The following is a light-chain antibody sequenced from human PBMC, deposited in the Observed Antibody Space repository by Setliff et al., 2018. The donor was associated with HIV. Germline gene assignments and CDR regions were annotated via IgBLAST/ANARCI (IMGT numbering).Light chain of an antibody. CDR3: QVWDRGSDHVG. CDR1: NIGSKT. Sequence: SYALTQPPSVSVAPGKTARITCGGNNIGSKTVHWYQQKPGQAPVLVVYDDSDRRSGIPERFSGSNSENTATLTISRVEAGDEADYYCQVWDRGSDHVGFGTGTKGTV. V-gene: IGLV3-21*03. CDR2: DDS. J-gene: IGLJ1*01.